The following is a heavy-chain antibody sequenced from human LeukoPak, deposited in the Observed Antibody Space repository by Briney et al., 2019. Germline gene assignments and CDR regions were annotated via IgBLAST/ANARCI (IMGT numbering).Heavy chain of an antibody. V-gene: IGHV3-21*01. D-gene: IGHD2-15*01. Sequence: GGSLRLSCAASGFTFSSYSMNWVRQAPGKGLEWVSSISSSSSYIYYADSVKGRFTISRDNAKNSLYLQMNSLRAEDTAVYYCARASPGYCSGGSCYLDYYYYMDVWGKGTTVTVSS. CDR3: ARASPGYCSGGSCYLDYYYYMDV. J-gene: IGHJ6*03. CDR1: GFTFSSYS. CDR2: ISSSSSYI.